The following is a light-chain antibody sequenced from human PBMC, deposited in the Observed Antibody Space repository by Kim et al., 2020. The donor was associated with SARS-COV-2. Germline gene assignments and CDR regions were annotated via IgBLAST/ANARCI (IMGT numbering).Light chain of an antibody. Sequence: EIVLTQSPATLSLSPGERVTLSCRASQSVSSYLAWYQQKPGQAPRLLIYDASNRATGIPARFSGSGSWTDFTLTISSLEPEDFAVYYCQQCNNWPLTFGGGTKVDIK. J-gene: IGKJ4*01. CDR3: QQCNNWPLT. V-gene: IGKV3-11*01. CDR2: DAS. CDR1: QSVSSY.